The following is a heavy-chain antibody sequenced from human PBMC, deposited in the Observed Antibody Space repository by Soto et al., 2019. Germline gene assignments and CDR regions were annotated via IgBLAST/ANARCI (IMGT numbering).Heavy chain of an antibody. CDR3: ARDERRRGTYYDFWSGPTD. CDR2: IYYSGST. D-gene: IGHD3-3*01. V-gene: IGHV4-59*01. CDR1: GGSISSYY. Sequence: SETLSLTCTVSGGSISSYYWSWIRQPPGKGLEWIGYIYYSGSTNYNPSLKSRVTISVDTSKNQFSLKLSSVTAADTAVYYCARDERRRGTYYDFWSGPTDWGQGTLVTVSS. J-gene: IGHJ4*02.